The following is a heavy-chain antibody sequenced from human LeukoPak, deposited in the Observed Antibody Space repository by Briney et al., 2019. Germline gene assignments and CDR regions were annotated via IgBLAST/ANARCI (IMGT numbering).Heavy chain of an antibody. Sequence: GGSLRLSCAASGFSFSDNYMNWIRQAPGKGLEWVSQISSSGGIIHYADSVKGRFTVSRDNARSSLFLQMSSLRADDTAVYYCARANHYDEGYYFDLWGQGTLVIVSS. CDR2: ISSSGGII. J-gene: IGHJ4*02. V-gene: IGHV3-11*01. D-gene: IGHD3-22*01. CDR1: GFSFSDNY. CDR3: ARANHYDEGYYFDL.